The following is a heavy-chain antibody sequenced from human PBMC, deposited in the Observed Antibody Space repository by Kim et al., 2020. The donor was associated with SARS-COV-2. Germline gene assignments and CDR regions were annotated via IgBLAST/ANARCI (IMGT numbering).Heavy chain of an antibody. CDR1: GFTFSSYS. Sequence: GGSLRLSCAASGFTFSSYSMNWVRQAPGKGLEWVSSISSSSSYIYYADSVKGRFTISRDNAKNSLYLQMNSLRAEDTAVYYCASESGAGGLDAFDIWGQGTMVTVSS. V-gene: IGHV3-21*04. J-gene: IGHJ3*02. CDR2: ISSSSSYI. D-gene: IGHD3-16*01. CDR3: ASESGAGGLDAFDI.